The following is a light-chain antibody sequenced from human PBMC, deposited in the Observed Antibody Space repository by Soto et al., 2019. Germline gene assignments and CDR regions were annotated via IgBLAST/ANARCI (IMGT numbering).Light chain of an antibody. J-gene: IGLJ1*01. CDR3: GSYTSTDTPFV. CDR2: EVS. CDR1: STDVGGYNY. V-gene: IGLV2-14*01. Sequence: QSALAQPSSVSGSPGQSITISCTGTSTDVGGYNYVSWYQHHPGKGPKLIIYEVSNRPSGVSDRFSGSKSGNKASLIISNLEAEDESDYYCGSYTSTDTPFVFGAGIKVNV.